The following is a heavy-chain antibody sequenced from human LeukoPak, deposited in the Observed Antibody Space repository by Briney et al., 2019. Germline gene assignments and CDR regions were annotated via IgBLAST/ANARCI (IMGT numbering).Heavy chain of an antibody. Sequence: ASVKVSCKASGYTFTSYDINWVRQATGQGLEWMGWMNPNSGNTGYAQKFQGRVTITRNTSISTAYMELSSLRSEDTAVYYCARGFVVVPAAISGAFDIWGQGTMVTVSS. CDR1: GYTFTSYD. J-gene: IGHJ3*02. CDR2: MNPNSGNT. CDR3: ARGFVVVPAAISGAFDI. D-gene: IGHD2-2*02. V-gene: IGHV1-8*03.